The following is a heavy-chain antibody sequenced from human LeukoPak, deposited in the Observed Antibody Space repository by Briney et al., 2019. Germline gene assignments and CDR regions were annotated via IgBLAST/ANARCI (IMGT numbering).Heavy chain of an antibody. CDR2: ISAYNGNT. CDR3: ARGGQEPDYYDILTGYRPLDY. V-gene: IGHV1-18*01. Sequence: RASVKVSCKASGYTFTSYGISWVRQAPGQGPECMGWISAYNGNTNYAQKLQGRVTMTTDTSTSTAYMELRSLRSDDTAVYYCARGGQEPDYYDILTGYRPLDYWGQGTLVTVSS. D-gene: IGHD3-9*01. CDR1: GYTFTSYG. J-gene: IGHJ4*02.